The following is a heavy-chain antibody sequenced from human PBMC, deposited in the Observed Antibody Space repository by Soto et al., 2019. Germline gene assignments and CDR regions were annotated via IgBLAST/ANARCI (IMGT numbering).Heavy chain of an antibody. D-gene: IGHD1-1*01. Sequence: EVQLVESGGGLVQPGGSLRLSCAASGFTFSDHYMDWVRQAPGKGLEWVGRTRNKANSYTTEYAASVKGRFTISRDDSKNSLYLQMNSLKTEDTAVYYCARAPRRGNWYFDLWGRGTLVTVSS. CDR1: GFTFSDHY. J-gene: IGHJ2*01. CDR3: ARAPRRGNWYFDL. CDR2: TRNKANSYTT. V-gene: IGHV3-72*01.